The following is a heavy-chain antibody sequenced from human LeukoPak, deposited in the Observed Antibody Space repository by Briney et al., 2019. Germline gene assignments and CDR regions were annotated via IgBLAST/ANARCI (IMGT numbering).Heavy chain of an antibody. J-gene: IGHJ4*02. CDR3: ARSSHY. CDR1: GFTFNSYA. V-gene: IGHV3-30*04. CDR2: ISYDGSNK. D-gene: IGHD6-6*01. Sequence: GRSLTLSCAASGFTFNSYAMHWVRQAPGKGLEWVAVISYDGSNKYYADSVKGRFTISRDNSKNTLYLQMNSLRAEDTAVYYCARSSHYWGQGTLVTVSS.